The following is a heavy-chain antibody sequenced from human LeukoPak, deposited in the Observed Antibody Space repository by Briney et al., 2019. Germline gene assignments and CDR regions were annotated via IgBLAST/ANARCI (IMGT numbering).Heavy chain of an antibody. CDR1: GFTLSSYW. J-gene: IGHJ4*02. Sequence: GGSLRLSCAASGFTLSSYWMTWVRQAPGKGLEWVANIKQDGSEKNYVDSVEGRFTISRDNAKNSLYLQMNSLRAEDTAVYYCARDRGYSGYDIVDYWGQGTLVTVSS. V-gene: IGHV3-7*01. CDR2: IKQDGSEK. CDR3: ARDRGYSGYDIVDY. D-gene: IGHD5-12*01.